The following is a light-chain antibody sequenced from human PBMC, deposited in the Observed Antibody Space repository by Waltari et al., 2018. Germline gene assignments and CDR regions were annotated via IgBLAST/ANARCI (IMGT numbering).Light chain of an antibody. V-gene: IGLV2-8*01. Sequence: QSALTQPPSASGSPGQSVTIPCTGTSSDVVGYHYVSWYQHHPGKAPKLMIYEVSKRPSGVPDRFSGSKSGNTASLTVSGLQAEDEADYYCSSFGGSSNLIFGGGTDLTVL. CDR2: EVS. CDR1: SSDVVGYHY. CDR3: SSFGGSSNLI. J-gene: IGLJ2*01.